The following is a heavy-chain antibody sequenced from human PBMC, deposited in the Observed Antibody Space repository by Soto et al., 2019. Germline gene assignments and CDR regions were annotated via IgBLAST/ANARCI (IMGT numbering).Heavy chain of an antibody. Sequence: EVQLVESGGGLVQPGRSLRLSCAASGFTFDDYAMHWVRQAPGKGLEWVSGISWNSGSIGYADSVKGRFTISRDNAKNSLYLQMNSLRAEDTALYYCAKAPGPVAGYYGMDVWGQGTTVTVSS. CDR1: GFTFDDYA. V-gene: IGHV3-9*01. CDR3: AKAPGPVAGYYGMDV. CDR2: ISWNSGSI. J-gene: IGHJ6*02. D-gene: IGHD6-19*01.